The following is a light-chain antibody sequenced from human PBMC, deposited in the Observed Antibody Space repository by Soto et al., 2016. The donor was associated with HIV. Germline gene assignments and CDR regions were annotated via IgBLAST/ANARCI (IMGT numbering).Light chain of an antibody. V-gene: IGKV1-5*03. CDR3: LQHNGFPRS. CDR2: KAS. Sequence: DIQMTQSPSTLSASVGDRVTITCRASQSISSWLAWYQQKPGKAPKALIYKASSLESGVPSRFSGSGSGTEFTLTISSLQPEDFGTYYCLQHNGFPRSFGQGTRVEI. CDR1: QSISSW. J-gene: IGKJ1*01.